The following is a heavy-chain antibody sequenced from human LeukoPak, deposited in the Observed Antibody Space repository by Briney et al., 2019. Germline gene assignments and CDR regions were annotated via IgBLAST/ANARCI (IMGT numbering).Heavy chain of an antibody. D-gene: IGHD5-18*01. CDR1: GFTFTTFW. CDR3: ARDRSPWIQLYYFDY. V-gene: IGHV3-30*03. Sequence: QPGGSLRLSCATSGFTFTTFWMHWVRQAPGKGLEWVAVISYDGSNKYYADSVKGRFTISRDNPKNTLYLQMNSLRAEDTAVYYCARDRSPWIQLYYFDYWGQGTLVTVSS. J-gene: IGHJ4*02. CDR2: ISYDGSNK.